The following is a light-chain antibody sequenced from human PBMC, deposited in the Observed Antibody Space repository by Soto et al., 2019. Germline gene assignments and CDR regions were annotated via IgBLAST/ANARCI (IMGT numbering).Light chain of an antibody. CDR3: QQYYSYPRT. Sequence: IQMTLSPSTLPASVADRVTITGRAYQSISTWLAWYQQKPGKAPKLLISTASTLQSGVPSRFSGSGSGTDFTLTISCLQSEDFATYYCQQYYSYPRTFGQGTKVDI. CDR1: QSISTW. V-gene: IGKV1-5*01. J-gene: IGKJ1*01. CDR2: TAS.